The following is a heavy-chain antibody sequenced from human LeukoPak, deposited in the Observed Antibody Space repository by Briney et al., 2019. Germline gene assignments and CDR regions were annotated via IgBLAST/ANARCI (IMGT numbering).Heavy chain of an antibody. CDR2: IYHSGST. J-gene: IGHJ4*02. V-gene: IGHV4-30-2*01. D-gene: IGHD6-13*01. CDR3: ARGGSSWYYFDY. Sequence: SQSLTLTCAVSGCSISSGGYSWSWIRQPPGKGLEWIGYIYHSGSTYYNPSLKSRVTISVDRSKNQFSLKLSSVTAADTAVYYCARGGSSWYYFDYWGQGTLVTVSS. CDR1: GCSISSGGYS.